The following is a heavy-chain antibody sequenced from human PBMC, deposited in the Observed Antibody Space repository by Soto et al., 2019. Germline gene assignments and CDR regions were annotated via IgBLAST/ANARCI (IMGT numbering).Heavy chain of an antibody. CDR1: GFTFSSYA. V-gene: IGHV3-23*01. CDR2: ISGSGSTI. J-gene: IGHJ4*02. Sequence: GGSLRLSCAASGFTFSSYAVSWVRQAPGKGPEWISSISGSGSTIYYADSVKGRFSISRDNSKNTLYLQMSSLRAEDTAVYYCAKVFYYYDSSGYYYFDYWGQGTLVTVSS. CDR3: AKVFYYYDSSGYYYFDY. D-gene: IGHD3-22*01.